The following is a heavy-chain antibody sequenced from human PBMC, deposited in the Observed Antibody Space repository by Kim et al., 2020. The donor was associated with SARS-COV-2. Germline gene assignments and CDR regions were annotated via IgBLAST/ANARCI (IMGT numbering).Heavy chain of an antibody. D-gene: IGHD1-26*01. CDR3: ARTVGAGIDY. V-gene: IGHV2-70*01. Sequence: DKYYSTSLKTRLTISKDTSKNQVVLTMTNMDPVDTATYYCARTVGAGIDYWGQGTLVTVSS. CDR2: DK. J-gene: IGHJ4*02.